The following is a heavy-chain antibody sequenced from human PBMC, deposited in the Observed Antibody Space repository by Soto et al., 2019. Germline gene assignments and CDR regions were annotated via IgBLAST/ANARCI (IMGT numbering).Heavy chain of an antibody. J-gene: IGHJ5*02. D-gene: IGHD3-10*01. V-gene: IGHV4-31*03. CDR1: GGSISSGCYY. CDR2: IYYIGST. Sequence: SETLSLTGTVSGGSISSGCYYWSWIRQHPGKGLEWIGYIYYIGSTYYNPSLKSRVTISVDTSKKQFSLKLSSVTAADTAVYYCASGGRITMLRGVIKWFERLCQGTLITVYS. CDR3: ASGGRITMLRGVIKWFER.